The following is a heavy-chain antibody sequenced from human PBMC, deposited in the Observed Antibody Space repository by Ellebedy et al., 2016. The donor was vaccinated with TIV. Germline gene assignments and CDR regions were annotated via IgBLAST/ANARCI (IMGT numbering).Heavy chain of an antibody. V-gene: IGHV1-69*13. J-gene: IGHJ5*02. CDR2: IIPIFGTA. CDR1: GGTFSSYA. Sequence: SVKVSXKASGGTFSSYAISWVRQAPGQGLEWMGGIIPIFGTANYAQKFQGRVTITADESTSTAYMELSSLRSEDTAVYYCARGRIADDDYGDYVWFDPWGQGTLVTVSS. D-gene: IGHD4-17*01. CDR3: ARGRIADDDYGDYVWFDP.